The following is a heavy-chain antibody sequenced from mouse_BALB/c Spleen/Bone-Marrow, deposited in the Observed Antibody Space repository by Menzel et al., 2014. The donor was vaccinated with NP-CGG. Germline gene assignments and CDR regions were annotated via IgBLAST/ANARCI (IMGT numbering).Heavy chain of an antibody. V-gene: IGHV1-67*01. D-gene: IGHD2-10*01. CDR3: ARSYYGNYYAMDY. Sequence: VKLQESGPELVRPGVSVKISCKGSGYTFTDYAMHWVKQSHAKSLEWIGVISTYSGNTNYNQKFKGKATMTVDKSSSTAYMGLARLTSEDSAIYYCARSYYGNYYAMDYWGQGTSVTVSS. CDR1: GYTFTDYA. J-gene: IGHJ4*01. CDR2: ISTYSGNT.